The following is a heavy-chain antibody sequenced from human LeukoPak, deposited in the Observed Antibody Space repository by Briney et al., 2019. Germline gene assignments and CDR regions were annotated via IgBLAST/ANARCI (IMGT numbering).Heavy chain of an antibody. D-gene: IGHD5-12*01. J-gene: IGHJ4*02. CDR3: AKASLSGYDIYYFDY. CDR2: ISWNSGSI. V-gene: IGHV3-9*01. CDR1: GFTFDDYA. Sequence: GRSLRLSCAASGFTFDDYAMHWVRQAPGEGLEWVSGISWNSGSIGYADSVKGRFTISRDNAENSLYLQMNSLRAEDTALYYCAKASLSGYDIYYFDYWGQGTLVTVSS.